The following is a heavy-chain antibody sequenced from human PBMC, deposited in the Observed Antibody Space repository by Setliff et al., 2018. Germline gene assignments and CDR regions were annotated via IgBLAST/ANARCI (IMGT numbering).Heavy chain of an antibody. CDR1: NYTFINYG. CDR2: ISGSSGDA. V-gene: IGHV1-18*01. CDR3: ARDSRIRFTKEEGGAYYYGMDV. J-gene: IGHJ6*02. Sequence: PSVKVSCKASNYTFINYGMGWVRQIPGHGLEWMGWISGSSGDASYAQKFQGRVIITLDTLTTTAYMELRSLRSDDTAVYYCARDSRIRFTKEEGGAYYYGMDVWGQGTTVTVSS. D-gene: IGHD2-8*01.